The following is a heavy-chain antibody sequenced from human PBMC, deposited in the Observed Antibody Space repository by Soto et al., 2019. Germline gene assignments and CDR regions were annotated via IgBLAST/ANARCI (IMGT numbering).Heavy chain of an antibody. Sequence: GGSLRLSCAASGFTFSSYAMHWVRQAPGKGLEWVAVISYDGSNKYYADSVKGRFTISRDNSKNTLYLQMNSLRAEDTAVYYWARDDYDFWSGYYTYGMDVWGQGTTVTVSS. D-gene: IGHD3-3*01. CDR3: ARDDYDFWSGYYTYGMDV. V-gene: IGHV3-30-3*01. CDR1: GFTFSSYA. CDR2: ISYDGSNK. J-gene: IGHJ6*02.